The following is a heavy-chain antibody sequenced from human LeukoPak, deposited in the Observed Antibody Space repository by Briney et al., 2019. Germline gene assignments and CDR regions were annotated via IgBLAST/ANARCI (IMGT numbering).Heavy chain of an antibody. CDR1: GGSISSSNW. Sequence: SETLSLTCAVSGGSISSSNWWSWVRQPPGKGLEWIGEIYHSGSTNYNPSLKSRVTISVDKSKNQFSLKLSSVTAADTAVYYCARLALDSSGQEEYWGQGTLVTVSS. CDR2: IYHSGST. V-gene: IGHV4-4*02. CDR3: ARLALDSSGQEEY. D-gene: IGHD3-22*01. J-gene: IGHJ4*02.